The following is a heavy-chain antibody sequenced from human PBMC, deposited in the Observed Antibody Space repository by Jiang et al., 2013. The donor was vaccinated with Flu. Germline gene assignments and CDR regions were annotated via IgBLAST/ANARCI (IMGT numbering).Heavy chain of an antibody. D-gene: IGHD2-15*01. Sequence: VQLVESGGGLVKPGESLRLSSAASGFTFSSYSMVWVRQAPGKGLEWVSAISSDSSYIHYADSVKGRFTISRDNAKNSLYLQMSSLRAEDTAVYYSCSCGGGTCLTNGAFETWGQGTAVIVSS. J-gene: IGHJ3*02. CDR3: CSCGGGTCLTNGAFET. V-gene: IGHV3-21*01. CDR1: GFTFSSYS. CDR2: ISSDSSYI.